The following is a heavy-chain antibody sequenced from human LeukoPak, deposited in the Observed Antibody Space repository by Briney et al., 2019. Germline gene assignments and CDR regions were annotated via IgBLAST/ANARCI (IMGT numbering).Heavy chain of an antibody. CDR2: IYYSGST. CDR1: GGSISSSSYY. D-gene: IGHD2-21*01. CDR3: GRIYCGGGWSQWWFGP. J-gene: IGHJ5*02. Sequence: SETLSLTCTVSGGSISSSSYYWGWIRQPPGKGLEWIGSIYYSGSTYYNPSLKSRVTISIDTSKNQFSLKLSSVTAADTAVYYCGRIYCGGGWSQWWFGPWGQGNLVTVSS. V-gene: IGHV4-39*07.